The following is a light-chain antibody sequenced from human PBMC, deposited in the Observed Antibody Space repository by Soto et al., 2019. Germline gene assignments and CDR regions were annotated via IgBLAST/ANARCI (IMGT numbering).Light chain of an antibody. CDR3: QQYNNWPGT. Sequence: EIVMTQSPATLSVSPGERATLSCRASQSVSSNLAWYQQKPGQAPSLLIYGASTRATGIPARFSGSGSGTEFTLTISSLQSEDFAVYYCQQYNNWPGTFGQGTKVEIK. CDR1: QSVSSN. V-gene: IGKV3D-15*01. J-gene: IGKJ1*01. CDR2: GAS.